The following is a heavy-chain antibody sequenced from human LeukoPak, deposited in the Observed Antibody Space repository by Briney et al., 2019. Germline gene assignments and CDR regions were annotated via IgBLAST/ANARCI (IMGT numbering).Heavy chain of an antibody. CDR1: GFTFSSYG. CDR3: TRDVAIFTYYGMDV. Sequence: GGSLRLSCAASGFTFSSYGMHWVRQAPGKGLEWVAFIWYDGSNKYYADSVKGRFTISRDNSKNTLYLQMNSLRAEDTAVYYCTRDVAIFTYYGMDVWGQGTTVTVSS. D-gene: IGHD3-3*01. J-gene: IGHJ6*02. V-gene: IGHV3-33*01. CDR2: IWYDGSNK.